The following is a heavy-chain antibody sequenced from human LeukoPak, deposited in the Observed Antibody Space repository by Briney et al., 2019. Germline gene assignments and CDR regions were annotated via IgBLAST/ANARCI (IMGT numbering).Heavy chain of an antibody. D-gene: IGHD4-17*01. CDR3: TRSLGLRSYYFDY. CDR1: GGSISSSSYY. V-gene: IGHV4-61*05. Sequence: PSETLSLTCTVSGGSISSSSYYWSWIRQPPGKGLEWIGYIYYSGSTNYNPSLKSRVTISVDTSKNQFSLKLSSVTAADTAVYYCTRSLGLRSYYFDYWGQGTLVTVSS. J-gene: IGHJ4*02. CDR2: IYYSGST.